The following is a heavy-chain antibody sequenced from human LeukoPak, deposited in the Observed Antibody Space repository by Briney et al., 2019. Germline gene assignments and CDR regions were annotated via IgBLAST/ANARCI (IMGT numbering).Heavy chain of an antibody. J-gene: IGHJ4*02. V-gene: IGHV1-3*01. CDR3: AGSKGYSYGLTLDY. Sequence: ASVKVSCKASGYTFTSYTMHWVRQAPGQRLEWMGWINAGNGNTKYSQKFQGRVTITRDTPASTAYMELSSLRSEDTAVYYCAGSKGYSYGLTLDYWGQGTLVTVSS. D-gene: IGHD5-18*01. CDR1: GYTFTSYT. CDR2: INAGNGNT.